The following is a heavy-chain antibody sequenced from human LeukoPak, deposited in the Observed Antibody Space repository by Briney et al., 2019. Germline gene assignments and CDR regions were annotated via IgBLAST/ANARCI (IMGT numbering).Heavy chain of an antibody. D-gene: IGHD3-16*01. CDR3: ARVEGGNYMDV. CDR2: IIPIFGTA. Sequence: ASVKVSGKASGFTFSSYAISWVRQAPGQGLEWMGGIIPIFGTANYAQKFQGRVTITADKSTSTAYMELSSLRSEDTAVYYCARVEGGNYMDVWGKGTTVTVSS. CDR1: GFTFSSYA. J-gene: IGHJ6*03. V-gene: IGHV1-69*06.